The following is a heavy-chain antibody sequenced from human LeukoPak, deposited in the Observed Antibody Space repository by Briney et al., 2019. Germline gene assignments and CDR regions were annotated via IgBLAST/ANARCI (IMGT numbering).Heavy chain of an antibody. CDR2: IYYSGST. D-gene: IGHD4-11*01. CDR1: GGSISSSSYY. Sequence: PSETLSLTCTVSGGSISSSSYYWGWIRQPPGKGLEWIGSIYYSGSTYYNPSLKSRVTISVDTSKNQFSLKLSSVTAADTAVYYCAGDPSYTAPTNPLDYWGQGTLVTVSS. V-gene: IGHV4-39*07. CDR3: AGDPSYTAPTNPLDY. J-gene: IGHJ4*02.